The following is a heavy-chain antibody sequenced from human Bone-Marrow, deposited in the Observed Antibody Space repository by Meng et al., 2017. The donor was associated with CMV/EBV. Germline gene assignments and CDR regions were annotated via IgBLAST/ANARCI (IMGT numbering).Heavy chain of an antibody. CDR2: INPSGGST. D-gene: IGHD2-2*01. V-gene: IGHV1-46*01. J-gene: IGHJ6*02. CDR3: ARGQSPDIVVVPAAIYYYYYGMDV. CDR1: GYTFTGHH. Sequence: ASVKVSRKASGYTFTGHHIHWVRQAPGQGLEWMGIINPSGGSTSYAQKFQGRVTMNRDTSTSTAYMELSSLRSEDTAVYYCARGQSPDIVVVPAAIYYYYYGMDVWGQGTTVTVSS.